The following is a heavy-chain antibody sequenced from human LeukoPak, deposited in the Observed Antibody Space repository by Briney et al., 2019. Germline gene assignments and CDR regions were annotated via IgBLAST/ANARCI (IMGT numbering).Heavy chain of an antibody. D-gene: IGHD3-16*01. CDR3: ALNYVGMDV. Sequence: PGGSLRLSCAASGFTFSSYAMSWVRQAPGKGLEWVSVIYSGGSTYYADSVKGRFTISRDNSKNTLYLQMNSLRAEDTAVYYCALNYVGMDVWGQGTTVTVSS. CDR1: GFTFSSYA. J-gene: IGHJ6*02. CDR2: IYSGGST. V-gene: IGHV3-66*01.